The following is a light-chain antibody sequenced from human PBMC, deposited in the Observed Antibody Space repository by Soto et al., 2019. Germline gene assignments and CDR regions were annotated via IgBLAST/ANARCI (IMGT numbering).Light chain of an antibody. J-gene: IGKJ1*01. V-gene: IGKV3-11*01. CDR2: QTS. CDR1: QYINTR. Sequence: EIVLTQSPATLSSFPGDRVTLSCRASQYINTRLAWYQHRPGKAPRLLISQTSIRAAGIPARFSASGSGTDFTPTIPDVQPEAFALYYRHQRQSWPRTFSQGTKVDI. CDR3: HQRQSWPRT.